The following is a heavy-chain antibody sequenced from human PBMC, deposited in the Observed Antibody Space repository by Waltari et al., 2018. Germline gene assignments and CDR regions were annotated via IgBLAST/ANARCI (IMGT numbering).Heavy chain of an antibody. V-gene: IGHV4-39*01. Sequence: QLQESGPGLVKPSETLSLTCTVSGGSISTNYTWGWIRQPPGKGLEWMGNMQYRGSTFYNPSLKSRVTISLDTSKNQFSLRLSSVGAADTAVYFCGRIAFGDDGGYFQHWGQGTLVTVSS. CDR2: MQYRGST. CDR3: GRIAFGDDGGYFQH. CDR1: GGSISTNYT. D-gene: IGHD4-17*01. J-gene: IGHJ1*01.